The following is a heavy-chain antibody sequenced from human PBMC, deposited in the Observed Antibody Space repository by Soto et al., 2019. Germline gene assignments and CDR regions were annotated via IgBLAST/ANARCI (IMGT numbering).Heavy chain of an antibody. CDR2: ISGSGVST. D-gene: IGHD4-17*01. J-gene: IGHJ4*02. CDR1: GFTFSTYS. V-gene: IGHV3-23*01. CDR3: AKDRYGDYGGIDY. Sequence: GGSLRLSCAASGFTFSTYSMNWVRQAPGKGLEWVSAISGSGVSTYYADSVKGRFTISRDTSKNTLFLQMNSLRAEDTAVYYCAKDRYGDYGGIDYWGQGTMVTVSS.